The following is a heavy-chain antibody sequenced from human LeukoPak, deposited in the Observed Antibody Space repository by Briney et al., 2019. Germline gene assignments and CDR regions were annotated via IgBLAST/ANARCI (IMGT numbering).Heavy chain of an antibody. Sequence: GGSLRLSCAASGFTFSSYAMNWVRQAPGKGLEWVSYISSSGSTIFYADSVKGRFTISRDNAKNSLFLQVNSLRAEDTAVYYCARSSGTYHFDYWGQGTLVTVSS. V-gene: IGHV3-48*03. D-gene: IGHD1-26*01. CDR3: ARSSGTYHFDY. CDR1: GFTFSSYA. CDR2: ISSSGSTI. J-gene: IGHJ4*02.